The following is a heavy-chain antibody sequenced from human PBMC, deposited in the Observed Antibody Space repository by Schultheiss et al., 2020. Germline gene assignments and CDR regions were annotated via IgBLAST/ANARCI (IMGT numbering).Heavy chain of an antibody. Sequence: GGSLRLSCAASGFTFSSYAMSWVRQAPGKGLEWVAVISYDGSNKYYADSVKGRFTISRDNSKNTLYLQMNSLRAEDTAVYYCAKSYDFWKGYFDYWGQGTLVTVSS. V-gene: IGHV3-30*18. CDR3: AKSYDFWKGYFDY. CDR1: GFTFSSYA. J-gene: IGHJ4*02. D-gene: IGHD3-3*01. CDR2: ISYDGSNK.